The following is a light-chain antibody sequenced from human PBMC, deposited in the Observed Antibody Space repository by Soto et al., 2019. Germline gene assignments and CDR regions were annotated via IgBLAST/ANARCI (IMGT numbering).Light chain of an antibody. Sequence: DIQMTQSPSTLSASVGDRVTITCRASQSINTWLAWYQQKPGKAPKLLIYKASSLGSGVPSRFSGSGSGTEFNLTISSLQPDDFAIYYCQQYNSHSSYTFGQGTKLEIK. CDR1: QSINTW. CDR2: KAS. CDR3: QQYNSHSSYT. J-gene: IGKJ2*01. V-gene: IGKV1-5*03.